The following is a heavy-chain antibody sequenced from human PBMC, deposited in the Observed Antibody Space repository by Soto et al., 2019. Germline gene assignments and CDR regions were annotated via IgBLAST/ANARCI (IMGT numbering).Heavy chain of an antibody. J-gene: IGHJ6*02. CDR1: GGTFSSYT. V-gene: IGHV1-69*02. CDR2: IIPILNIT. CDR3: ARRRYCGNGCYKNCYFGMDV. Sequence: QVQLVQSGAEVKKPGSSVRLSCTAAGGTFSSYTLSWVRQAPGQGLEWMGRIIPILNITDYAQEFRGRLRIIAGKSSSTAYMEPSRLSSEDTAIYYCARRRYCGNGCYKNCYFGMDVWGQGTSVTVSS. D-gene: IGHD2-8*01.